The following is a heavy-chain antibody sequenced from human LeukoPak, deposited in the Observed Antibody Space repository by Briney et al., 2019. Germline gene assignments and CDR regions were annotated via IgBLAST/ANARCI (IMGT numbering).Heavy chain of an antibody. CDR3: AKATTISAAGSHFVY. CDR2: ISYSSSTI. V-gene: IGHV3-48*01. D-gene: IGHD6-13*01. J-gene: IGHJ4*02. Sequence: PGGSLRLSCAASGFPFSSFSMNWVRQAPGKGLEWVSYISYSSSTIYYADSVKGRFTISRDNSKNTLYLQMNSLRAEDTAVFYCAKATTISAAGSHFVYWGQGTLVTVSS. CDR1: GFPFSSFS.